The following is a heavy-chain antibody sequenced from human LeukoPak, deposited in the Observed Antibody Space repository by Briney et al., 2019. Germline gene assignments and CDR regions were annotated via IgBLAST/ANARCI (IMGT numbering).Heavy chain of an antibody. D-gene: IGHD6-19*01. V-gene: IGHV4-34*01. J-gene: IGHJ4*02. CDR2: INHSGST. Sequence: SETLSLTCAVYGGSFSGYYWSWIRQPPGKGLEWIGEINHSGSTNYNPSLKSRVTISVDTSKNQFSLKLSSVTAADTAVYYCARETAVAGTYYFDYWGQGTLVTVSS. CDR1: GGSFSGYY. CDR3: ARETAVAGTYYFDY.